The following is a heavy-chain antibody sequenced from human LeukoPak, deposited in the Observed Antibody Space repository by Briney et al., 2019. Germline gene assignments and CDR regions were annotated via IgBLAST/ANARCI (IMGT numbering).Heavy chain of an antibody. CDR2: INHSGST. CDR3: ARVKFRGSRPFDY. Sequence: PSETLSLTCAVYGGSFSGYYWSWIRQPPGKGLEWIGEINHSGSTNYNPSLKSRVTISVDTSKNQFSLKLSSVTAADTAVYYCARVKFRGSRPFDYWGQGTLVTVSS. CDR1: GGSFSGYY. D-gene: IGHD3-10*01. J-gene: IGHJ4*02. V-gene: IGHV4-34*01.